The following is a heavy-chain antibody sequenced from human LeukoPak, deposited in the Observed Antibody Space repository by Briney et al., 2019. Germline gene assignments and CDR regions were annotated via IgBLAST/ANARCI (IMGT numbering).Heavy chain of an antibody. J-gene: IGHJ6*03. V-gene: IGHV4-59*01. Sequence: SETLSLTCTVSGGSISSYYWSWIRQPPGKGLEWIGYIYYSGSTNYNPSLKSRVTISVDTSKNQFSLKLSSVTAADTAVYYCARGYSSGWSGYYYYYVDVWGKGTTVTISS. D-gene: IGHD6-19*01. CDR1: GGSISSYY. CDR2: IYYSGST. CDR3: ARGYSSGWSGYYYYYVDV.